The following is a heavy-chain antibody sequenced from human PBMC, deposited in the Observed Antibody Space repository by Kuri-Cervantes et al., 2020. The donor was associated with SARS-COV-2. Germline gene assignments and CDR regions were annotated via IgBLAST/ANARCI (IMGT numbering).Heavy chain of an antibody. CDR3: ARGHENYYDSSGYYLDY. CDR1: GYTFTGYY. CDR2: ISAYNGNT. J-gene: IGHJ4*02. Sequence: ASVKVSCKASGYTFTGYYMHWVRQAPGQGLEWMGWISAYNGNTNYAQKLQGRVTMTTDTSTSTAYMELRSLRSDDTAVYYCARGHENYYDSSGYYLDYWGQGTLVTVSS. D-gene: IGHD3-22*01. V-gene: IGHV1-18*04.